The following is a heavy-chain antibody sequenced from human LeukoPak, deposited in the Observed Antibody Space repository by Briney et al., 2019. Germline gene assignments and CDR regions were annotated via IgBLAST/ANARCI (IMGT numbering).Heavy chain of an antibody. V-gene: IGHV4-4*07. J-gene: IGHJ2*01. D-gene: IGHD5-12*01. Sequence: PSETLSLTCTVSGGSISSYYWSWIRQPAGPELEWIGRIYTSGSTNYNPSLKRRVTMSVDTSKNQFSLRLNSVTAADTAVYYCARLATSNGYCDLWGRGILVTVSS. CDR3: ARLATSNGYCDL. CDR2: IYTSGST. CDR1: GGSISSYY.